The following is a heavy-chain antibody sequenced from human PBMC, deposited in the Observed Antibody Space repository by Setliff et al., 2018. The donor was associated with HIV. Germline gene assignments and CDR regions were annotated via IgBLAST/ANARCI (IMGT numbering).Heavy chain of an antibody. CDR2: INWNGGST. J-gene: IGHJ6*03. CDR3: ARGYYMDV. Sequence: PGGSLRLSCAASGFTFSSYWMHWVRQAPGKGLVWVSRINWNGGSTGYADSVKGRFTASRDNAKSSLYLQMNSLRAEDTAVYYCARGYYMDVWGKGTTVTVSS. V-gene: IGHV3-74*01. CDR1: GFTFSSYW.